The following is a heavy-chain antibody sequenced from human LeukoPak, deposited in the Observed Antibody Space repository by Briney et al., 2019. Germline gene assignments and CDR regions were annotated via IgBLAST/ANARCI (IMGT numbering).Heavy chain of an antibody. Sequence: SETLSLTCTVSGGSISSSSYYWGWIRQPPGKGLEWIGSIYYSGSTYYNPSLKSRVTISVDTSKNQFSLKLCSVTAADTAVYYCARLPIMVREIAHDAFDIWGQGTIVTVSS. CDR2: IYYSGST. D-gene: IGHD3-10*01. CDR1: GGSISSSSYY. J-gene: IGHJ3*02. V-gene: IGHV4-39*01. CDR3: ARLPIMVREIAHDAFDI.